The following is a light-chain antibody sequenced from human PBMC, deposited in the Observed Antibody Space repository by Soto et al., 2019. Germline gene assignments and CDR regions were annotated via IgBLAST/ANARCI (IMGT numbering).Light chain of an antibody. J-gene: IGKJ5*01. Sequence: IQLTQSPSSLSASVGDRVTITCRASQGIRNPLAWYQQKPGKGPKLLIYLASTLQSGVPSRFSGSGSGTDFTLTISSLQPEEFATYDCQQVDSYPITFGQGTRLEIK. V-gene: IGKV1-9*01. CDR3: QQVDSYPIT. CDR1: QGIRNP. CDR2: LAS.